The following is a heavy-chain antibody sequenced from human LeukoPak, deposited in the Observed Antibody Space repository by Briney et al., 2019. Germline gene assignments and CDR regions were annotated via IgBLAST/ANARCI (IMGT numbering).Heavy chain of an antibody. Sequence: SETLSLTCSVSGSSISNYYWSWIRQSPGKGLEWIGYIYSTGSTDYNPSLKSRVTISVETSKNQFSLRLSSVTAADTAVYFCARHEGLARPFDYWGQGTPVPVSS. CDR2: IYSTGST. CDR3: ARHEGLARPFDY. V-gene: IGHV4-59*08. CDR1: GSSISNYY. J-gene: IGHJ4*02. D-gene: IGHD6-19*01.